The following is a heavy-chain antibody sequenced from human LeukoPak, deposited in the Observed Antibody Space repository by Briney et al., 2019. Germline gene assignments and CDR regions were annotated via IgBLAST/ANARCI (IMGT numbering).Heavy chain of an antibody. CDR3: ATPREAVAGTGYFDY. CDR1: GGTFSSYA. Sequence: SVKVSCKASGGTFSSYAISWVRQAPGQGLEWMGRIIPILGIANYAQKFQGRVTITADKSTSTAYMELSSLRSEDTAVYYCATPREAVAGTGYFDYWGQGTLVTVSS. D-gene: IGHD6-19*01. J-gene: IGHJ4*02. CDR2: IIPILGIA. V-gene: IGHV1-69*04.